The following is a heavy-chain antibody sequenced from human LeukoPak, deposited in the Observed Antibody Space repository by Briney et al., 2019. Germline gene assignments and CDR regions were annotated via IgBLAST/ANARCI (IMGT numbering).Heavy chain of an antibody. D-gene: IGHD3-22*01. CDR2: IYHSGST. CDR1: GYSISSGYY. V-gene: IGHV4-38-2*02. J-gene: IGHJ4*02. CDR3: ARDSPDNYYDSSGYFDY. Sequence: SETLSLTCTVSGYSISSGYYWGWIRQPPGKGLEWIGSIYHSGSTYYNPSLKSRVTISVDTSKNQFSLKLSSVTAADTAVYYCARDSPDNYYDSSGYFDYWGQGTLVTVSS.